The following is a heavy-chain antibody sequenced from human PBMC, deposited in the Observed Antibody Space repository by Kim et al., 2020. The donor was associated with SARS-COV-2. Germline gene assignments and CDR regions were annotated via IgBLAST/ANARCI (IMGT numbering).Heavy chain of an antibody. CDR1: GGSISSYS. V-gene: IGHV4-59*13. J-gene: IGHJ4*02. CDR3: ARASKMAGFDY. Sequence: SETLSLTCTVYGGSISSYSWSWIRQPPGKGLEWIGYIHYSGSTNYNPSLKSRVTISVDTSKNQFSLKLSSVTAADTAVYYCARASKMAGFDYWGQGTLVTVSS. D-gene: IGHD6-19*01. CDR2: IHYSGST.